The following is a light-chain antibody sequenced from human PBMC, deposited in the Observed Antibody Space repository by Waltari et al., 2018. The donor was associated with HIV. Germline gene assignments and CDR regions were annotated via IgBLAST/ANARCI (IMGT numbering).Light chain of an antibody. CDR1: SSDVGGYEY. CDR3: ASYGDTNRVL. CDR2: EVN. Sequence: QSALTQPPSASGSLGQSVTISCTGTSSDVGGYEYVSWYQQHPDKAPKLIIYEVNKRPSGVPDRLSGSKSDNTASLTVAGLQDDDEAHYYCASYGDTNRVLFGGGTRVTVL. J-gene: IGLJ6*01. V-gene: IGLV2-8*01.